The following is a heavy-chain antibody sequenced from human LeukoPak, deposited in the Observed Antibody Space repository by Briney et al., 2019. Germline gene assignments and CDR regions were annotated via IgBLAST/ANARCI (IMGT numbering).Heavy chain of an antibody. CDR1: GGSISSYY. D-gene: IGHD6-19*01. Sequence: SETLSLTCTVSGGSISSYYWSWIRQPPGKGPEWIGYIYYSGSTNYNPSLKSRVTISVDTSKNQFSLKLSSVTAADTAVYYCARGRRAAVAGPTTFDYWGQGTLVTVSS. CDR3: ARGRRAAVAGPTTFDY. V-gene: IGHV4-59*01. CDR2: IYYSGST. J-gene: IGHJ4*02.